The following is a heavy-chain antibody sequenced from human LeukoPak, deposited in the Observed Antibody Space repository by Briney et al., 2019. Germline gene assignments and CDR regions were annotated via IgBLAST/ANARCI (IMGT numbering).Heavy chain of an antibody. CDR2: IYYSGST. V-gene: IGHV4-59*08. CDR1: GGSISSYY. D-gene: IGHD6-19*01. CDR3: ARGGEQWLGWDAFDI. Sequence: PSETLSLTFTVSGGSISSYYWSWIRQPPGKGLEWIGYIYYSGSTNYNPSLKSRVTISVDTSKNQFSLKLSSVTAADTAVYYCARGGEQWLGWDAFDIWGQGTMVTVSS. J-gene: IGHJ3*02.